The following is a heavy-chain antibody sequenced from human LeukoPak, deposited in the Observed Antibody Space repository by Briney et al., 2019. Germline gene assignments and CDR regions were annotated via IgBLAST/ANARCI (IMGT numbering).Heavy chain of an antibody. CDR2: IKQDGSEK. J-gene: IGHJ4*02. V-gene: IGHV3-7*01. D-gene: IGHD3-22*01. CDR3: ARKGGYSSGYYY. Sequence: GGSLRLSCAASGFTFSDYWMTWVRQAPGKGLERVANIKQDGSEKDYVDSVKGRFTISRDNAKNSLYLQMDSLRVEDTAVYYCARKGGYSSGYYYWGQGTLVTVSS. CDR1: GFTFSDYW.